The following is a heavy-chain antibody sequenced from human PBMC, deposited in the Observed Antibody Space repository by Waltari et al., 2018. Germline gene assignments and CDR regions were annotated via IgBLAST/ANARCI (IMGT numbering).Heavy chain of an antibody. CDR3: ARGLAAAAGPFHDY. CDR2: INHSGRT. D-gene: IGHD6-13*01. V-gene: IGHV4-34*01. J-gene: IGHJ4*02. CDR1: VGSFSGYY. Sequence: QLHLQHWGAGLFKPSETLSLTCPVYVGSFSGYYWSWIRQPPGKGLEWIGEINHSGRTNYNPSMKSRVTISVDTSKNQFSLKLSSVTDADTAVYYCARGLAAAAGPFHDYWGQGTLVTVSS.